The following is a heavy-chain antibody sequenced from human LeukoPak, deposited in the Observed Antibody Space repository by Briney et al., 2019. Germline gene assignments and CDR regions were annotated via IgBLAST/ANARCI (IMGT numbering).Heavy chain of an antibody. CDR2: INHSGST. CDR1: GGSFSDYY. CDR3: ARGTTVTTTSDFDY. J-gene: IGHJ4*02. Sequence: PSETLSLTCAVYGGSFSDYYWSWIRQPPGKGLEWIGEINHSGSTNYNPSLKSRVTISVDTSKNQFSLKLSSVTAADTAVYYCARGTTVTTTSDFDYWGQGTLVTVSS. D-gene: IGHD4-17*01. V-gene: IGHV4-34*01.